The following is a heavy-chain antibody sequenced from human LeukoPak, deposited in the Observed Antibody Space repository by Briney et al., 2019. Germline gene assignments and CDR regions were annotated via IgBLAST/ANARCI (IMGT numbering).Heavy chain of an antibody. J-gene: IGHJ3*02. D-gene: IGHD2-21*02. Sequence: ASVKVSCKASGYTFTGYYMHWVRQAPGQGLEWMGWINPNSGGTNYAQKFQGRVTMTRDTSISTAYTELSRLRSDDTAVYYCASPILAYCGGDCYSDAFDIWGQGTMVTVSS. CDR2: INPNSGGT. CDR1: GYTFTGYY. CDR3: ASPILAYCGGDCYSDAFDI. V-gene: IGHV1-2*02.